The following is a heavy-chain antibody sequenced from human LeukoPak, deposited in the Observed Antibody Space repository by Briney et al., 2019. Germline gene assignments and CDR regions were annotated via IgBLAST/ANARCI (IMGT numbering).Heavy chain of an antibody. J-gene: IGHJ3*02. D-gene: IGHD3-22*01. V-gene: IGHV4-59*08. CDR3: ARPSSGYYYVEAFDI. Sequence: PSDTLSLTCTVSGGSISSYYWSWIRQPPGKGLEWVGYIYYSGSTNYNPSLKSRVTISVDTSKNQFSLKLSSVTAADTAVYSCARPSSGYYYVEAFDIWGQGTMVTVSS. CDR1: GGSISSYY. CDR2: IYYSGST.